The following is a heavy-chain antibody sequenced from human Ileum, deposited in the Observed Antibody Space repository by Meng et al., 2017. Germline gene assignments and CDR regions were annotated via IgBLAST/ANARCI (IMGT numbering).Heavy chain of an antibody. CDR3: VKDWGGAGALDY. J-gene: IGHJ4*02. CDR1: GFTFSGTW. CDR2: INNDGSYT. Sequence: EVRLVGSGGGRVQPGGYLRLSCAASGFTFSGTWMHWVRQAPGKGLVWVARINNDGSYTDYVDSVKGRFTISRDNTKNTLYLQMTDLRAEDTAVYYCVKDWGGAGALDYWGQGSLVTVSS. D-gene: IGHD3-16*01. V-gene: IGHV3-74*01.